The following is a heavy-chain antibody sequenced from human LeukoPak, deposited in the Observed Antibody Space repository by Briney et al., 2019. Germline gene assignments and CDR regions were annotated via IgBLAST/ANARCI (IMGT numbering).Heavy chain of an antibody. CDR3: ARGSPRYGRERKWFDP. CDR2: INHSGST. Sequence: PSETLSLTCAVYGGSFSGYYWTWIRQTPGKGLEWIGEINHSGSTNYNASLKSRVTISVDTSKNHFSLKLSSVTAADTAVYYCARGSPRYGRERKWFDPWGQGTQVTVSS. V-gene: IGHV4-34*01. CDR1: GGSFSGYY. D-gene: IGHD1-1*01. J-gene: IGHJ5*02.